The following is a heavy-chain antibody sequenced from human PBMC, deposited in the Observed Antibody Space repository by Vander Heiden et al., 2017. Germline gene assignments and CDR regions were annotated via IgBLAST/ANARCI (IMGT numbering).Heavy chain of an antibody. CDR2: ISGSGDNT. J-gene: IGHJ4*02. D-gene: IGHD1-26*01. V-gene: IGHV3-23*01. Sequence: EVQVLESGGGLVQPGGSLRPSCAASGFTFSSSAMRWVRQAPGNGLEWVSSISGSGDNTYYADSVKGRFTISRDNPKNTLYLHMDSLRAEDTAVYYCAKVRMGATGARGFDYWGQGTLVTVSS. CDR1: GFTFSSSA. CDR3: AKVRMGATGARGFDY.